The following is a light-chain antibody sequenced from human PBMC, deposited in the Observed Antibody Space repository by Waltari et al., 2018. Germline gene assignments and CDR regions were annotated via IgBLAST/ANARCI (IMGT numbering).Light chain of an antibody. J-gene: IGLJ2*01. CDR1: GRDVGGYTF. CDR2: DVY. V-gene: IGLV2-11*01. CDR3: ASYAGNHVV. Sequence: QSALTQPRSVSESPGQSVTISCTGTGRDVGGYTFVSWYQQFPGKVPKLLIYDVYKRPSGVPDRFSGSKSGNTASLVISGLQAEDEADYYCASYAGNHVVFGGGTKLTVL.